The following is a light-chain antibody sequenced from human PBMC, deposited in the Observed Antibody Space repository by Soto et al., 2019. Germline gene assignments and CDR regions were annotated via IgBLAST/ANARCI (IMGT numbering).Light chain of an antibody. V-gene: IGKV3-15*01. Sequence: EILMTQSPATLSVSPGERTTVXXRASQSVSSNLAWYQQKPGQAPRXLIYRASTRATGIPARFSGSGSGTEFTLTISDVQPEDFALYYCPQRHSWPRTFGQGTKVDI. CDR3: PQRHSWPRT. CDR2: RAS. J-gene: IGKJ1*01. CDR1: QSVSSN.